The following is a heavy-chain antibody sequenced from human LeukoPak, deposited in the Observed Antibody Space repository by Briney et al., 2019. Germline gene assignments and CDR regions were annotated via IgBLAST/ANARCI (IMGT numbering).Heavy chain of an antibody. CDR2: IKQDGSEK. D-gene: IGHD3-9*01. V-gene: IGHV3-7*01. Sequence: PGGSLRLSCAASGFTFSSYWMSWVRQAPGKGLEWVANIKQDGSEKYYVDSVKGRFTISRDNAKNSLYLQMNSLRAEDTAVYYCASLYYDILTGYFVDPIDYWGQGTLVTVSS. J-gene: IGHJ4*02. CDR3: ASLYYDILTGYFVDPIDY. CDR1: GFTFSSYW.